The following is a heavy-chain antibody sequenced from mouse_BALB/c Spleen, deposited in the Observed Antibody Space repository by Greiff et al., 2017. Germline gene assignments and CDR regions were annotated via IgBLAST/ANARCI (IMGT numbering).Heavy chain of an antibody. CDR2: IRLKSNNYAT. J-gene: IGHJ2*01. V-gene: IGHV6-6*02. Sequence: EVQLVESGGGLVQPGGSMKLSCVASGFTFSNYWMNWVRQSPEKGLQWVAEIRLKSNNYATHYAESVKGRFTISRDDSKSSVYLQMNNLRAEDTGIYYCTRDDYDVGFDYWGQGTTLTVSS. CDR1: GFTFSNYW. CDR3: TRDDYDVGFDY. D-gene: IGHD2-4*01.